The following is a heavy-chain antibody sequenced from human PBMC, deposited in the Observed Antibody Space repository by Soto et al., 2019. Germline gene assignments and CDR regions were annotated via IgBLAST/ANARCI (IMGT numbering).Heavy chain of an antibody. Sequence: EVQLVESGGGLVQPGGSLRLSCAASGFTFSSYWMSWVRQAPGKGLEWVANIKQDGSEKYYVDSVKGRFTISRDNAKNSLYLKINSLRAEDRAVYYCGRDSLTWRQLLYYYSMDVWGKGTTVTVS. V-gene: IGHV3-7*01. CDR3: GRDSLTWRQLLYYYSMDV. D-gene: IGHD6-13*01. CDR1: GFTFSSYW. J-gene: IGHJ6*03. CDR2: IKQDGSEK.